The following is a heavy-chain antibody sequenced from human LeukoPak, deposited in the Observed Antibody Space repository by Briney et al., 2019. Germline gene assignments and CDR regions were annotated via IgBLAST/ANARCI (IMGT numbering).Heavy chain of an antibody. J-gene: IGHJ4*02. D-gene: IGHD3-22*01. CDR2: ISGSGGST. V-gene: IGHV3-23*01. Sequence: GGSLRLSCAASGFTFSSYAMSWVRQAPGKGLGWVSAISGSGGSTYYADSVKGRFTISRDNSKNTLYLQMNSLRAEDTAVYYCAKGFTYDSSGYYYDYWGQGTLVTVSS. CDR1: GFTFSSYA. CDR3: AKGFTYDSSGYYYDY.